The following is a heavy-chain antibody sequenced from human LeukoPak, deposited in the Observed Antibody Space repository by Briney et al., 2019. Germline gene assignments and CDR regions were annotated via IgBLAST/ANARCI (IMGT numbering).Heavy chain of an antibody. Sequence: GGSLRLSCAASGFTFSSHWMHWVRQVPGKGLVWVSRINNDGTTTTYADSVGGRFTISRDNAGNTLHLQMSSLRAEDTAVYYCARGRSRIDYWGQGTLVTVSS. CDR2: INNDGTTT. J-gene: IGHJ4*02. CDR1: GFTFSSHW. CDR3: ARGRSRIDY. V-gene: IGHV3-74*01.